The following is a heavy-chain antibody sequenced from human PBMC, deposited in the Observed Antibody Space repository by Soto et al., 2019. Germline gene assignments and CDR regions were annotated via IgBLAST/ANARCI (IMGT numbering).Heavy chain of an antibody. CDR2: INYSGST. CDR1: GGSVSSGGNY. Sequence: QVQLQESGPGXVKPSQPLSLTCTVSGGSVSSGGNYWGWIRQHPGKGLEWIGDINYSGSTYYNPSLKSRVIISLDTSKNQFSLKLSSVTAADTAVYYCVSPSSGYTSGMDVWGQGTTVTVSS. V-gene: IGHV4-31*03. J-gene: IGHJ6*02. CDR3: VSPSSGYTSGMDV. D-gene: IGHD5-18*01.